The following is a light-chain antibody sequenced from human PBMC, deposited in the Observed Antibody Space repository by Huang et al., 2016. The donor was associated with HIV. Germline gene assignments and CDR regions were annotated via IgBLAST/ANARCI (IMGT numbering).Light chain of an antibody. CDR1: PAISKF. Sequence: DIQMTQSPSSLSASVGVRVTITCRASPAISKFLAWYQQKPGKVPELLIYATSTLQSGVPSRFSGSGSGTDFTLTISSLQPEDVATYYCQRYNSAPFTFGPGTKVDIK. CDR3: QRYNSAPFT. CDR2: ATS. V-gene: IGKV1-27*01. J-gene: IGKJ3*01.